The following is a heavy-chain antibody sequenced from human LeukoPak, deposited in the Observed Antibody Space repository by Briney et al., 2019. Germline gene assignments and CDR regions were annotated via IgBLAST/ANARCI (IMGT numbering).Heavy chain of an antibody. CDR2: ISGSGGST. V-gene: IGHV3-23*01. J-gene: IGHJ6*02. D-gene: IGHD2-15*01. CDR3: AKEPPGYCSGGSCYVYYGMDV. CDR1: GFTFSSYA. Sequence: GGSLRLSCAASGFTFSSYAMSWVRQAPGKGLEWVSAISGSGGSTYYADSVKGRFTISRDNSKNTLYLQMNSLRAEDTAVYYCAKEPPGYCSGGSCYVYYGMDVWGQGTTVTASS.